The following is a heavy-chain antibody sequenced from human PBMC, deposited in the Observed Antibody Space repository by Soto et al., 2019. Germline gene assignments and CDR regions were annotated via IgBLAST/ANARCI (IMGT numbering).Heavy chain of an antibody. J-gene: IGHJ5*02. CDR1: GGSISSYY. V-gene: IGHV4-59*01. Sequence: SETLSLTCTVSGGSISSYYWSWIRQPPGKGLEWIGYIYYSGSTNYNPSLKSRVTISVDTSKNQFSLKLSSVTAADTAVYYCARGGYCSSTSCYWEMNWFDPWGQGTLVTVSS. D-gene: IGHD2-2*01. CDR2: IYYSGST. CDR3: ARGGYCSSTSCYWEMNWFDP.